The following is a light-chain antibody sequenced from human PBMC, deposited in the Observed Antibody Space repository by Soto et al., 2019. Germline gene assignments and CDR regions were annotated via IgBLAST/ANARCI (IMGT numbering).Light chain of an antibody. CDR1: GSDIANYNF. V-gene: IGLV2-8*01. CDR2: EVS. CDR3: SSYAGSNVV. J-gene: IGLJ2*01. Sequence: QSALTQPPSASGSPGQSVTIACTGTGSDIANYNFVTWYQHHPGKAPKLMIYEVSKRPSGVPDRFSGSKSSNTASLTVSGLQAEDEADYFCSSYAGSNVVFGGGTKVTVL.